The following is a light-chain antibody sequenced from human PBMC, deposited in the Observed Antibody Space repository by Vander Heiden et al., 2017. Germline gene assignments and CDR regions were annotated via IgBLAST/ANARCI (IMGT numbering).Light chain of an antibody. CDR2: KAS. J-gene: IGKJ2*03. CDR3: QQCASYYS. Sequence: DIQITQSPSTLSASVGDKVTITCRATQDITDWLAWYQQRQGEAPRLLIYKASNLESGVPSRFSGSGSGTQFTLTISSLQPDDSATYYCQQCASYYSFGQGTKVEIK. V-gene: IGKV1-5*03. CDR1: QDITDW.